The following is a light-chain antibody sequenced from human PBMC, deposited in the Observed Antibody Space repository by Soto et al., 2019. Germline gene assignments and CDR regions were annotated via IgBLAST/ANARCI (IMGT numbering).Light chain of an antibody. Sequence: DIQMTQSPSNLSASVGDRVTITCRASQSIRDLLAWYQQKPGKAPNLLILDASILKSGGPSRFSGGGSGTEFTLTISSLQPDDFATYYCQQYKSYPYTFGQGTKLEIK. J-gene: IGKJ2*01. CDR2: DAS. V-gene: IGKV1-5*01. CDR1: QSIRDL. CDR3: QQYKSYPYT.